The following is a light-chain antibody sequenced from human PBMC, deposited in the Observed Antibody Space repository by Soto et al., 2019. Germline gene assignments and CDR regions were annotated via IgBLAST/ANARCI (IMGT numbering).Light chain of an antibody. Sequence: QSVLTQPPSASGSPGQSVTISCTGTSSDVGGYNYVSWYQQHPGKAPKLMIYEVSKRPSGVPDRFSGSKSGNTASLTVSGLQAEDEDDYYCSSYAGSIFYVFGTGTKLTVL. J-gene: IGLJ1*01. CDR3: SSYAGSIFYV. CDR2: EVS. CDR1: SSDVGGYNY. V-gene: IGLV2-8*01.